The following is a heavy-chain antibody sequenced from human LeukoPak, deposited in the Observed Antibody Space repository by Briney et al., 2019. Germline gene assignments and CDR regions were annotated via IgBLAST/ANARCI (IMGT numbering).Heavy chain of an antibody. Sequence: SVKVSCKASGGTFSSYAISWVRQAPGQGLEWMGGIIPILGIGNYIQKFQGRVTITADESTSTAYMELSSLRSEDTAVYYCARSPSRYYFDYWGQGTLVTVSS. V-gene: IGHV1-69*13. J-gene: IGHJ4*02. CDR3: ARSPSRYYFDY. CDR1: GGTFSSYA. D-gene: IGHD4-17*01. CDR2: IIPILGIG.